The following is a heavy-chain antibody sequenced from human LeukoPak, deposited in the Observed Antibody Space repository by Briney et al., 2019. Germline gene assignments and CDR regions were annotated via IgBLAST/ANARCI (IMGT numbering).Heavy chain of an antibody. CDR2: IKEDGSEK. J-gene: IGHJ4*02. D-gene: IGHD6-13*01. CDR1: GFTFSNYW. CDR3: ARDLVFEGIAVAGSD. Sequence: GGSLRLSCAASGFTFSNYWMSWVRQAPWKGLEWVANIKEDGSEKYYVDSVKGRFTISRDNAKNSLYLQMNSVRAENTAVYYCARDLVFEGIAVAGSDWGQGTLVTVSS. V-gene: IGHV3-7*01.